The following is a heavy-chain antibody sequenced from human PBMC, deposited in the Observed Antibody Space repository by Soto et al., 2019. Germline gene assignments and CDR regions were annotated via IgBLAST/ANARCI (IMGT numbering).Heavy chain of an antibody. CDR3: ARHLSVRGVFDF. V-gene: IGHV4-39*01. CDR1: SGSISSTIYS. D-gene: IGHD3-10*01. CDR2: IFYSGST. J-gene: IGHJ4*02. Sequence: SETLSLTCTVSSGSISSTIYSWDWIRQPPGKGLEWIGSIFYSGSTRYNPSLKSRITMSLDTSKNQFSLRLSSVAAADTAVYYCARHLSVRGVFDFWGQGTQVTVSS.